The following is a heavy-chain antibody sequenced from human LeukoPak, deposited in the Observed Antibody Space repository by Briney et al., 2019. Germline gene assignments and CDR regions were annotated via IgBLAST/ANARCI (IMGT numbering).Heavy chain of an antibody. CDR3: ASDTIGYCSGGSCKQVDY. CDR1: GYTFTSYG. J-gene: IGHJ4*02. D-gene: IGHD2-15*01. CDR2: ISAYNGDT. V-gene: IGHV1-18*01. Sequence: ASVKVSCKASGYTFTSYGINWVRQAPGQGLEWMGWISAYNGDTNYAQKFQGRVTMTRDTSISTAYMELSRLRSDDTAVYYCASDTIGYCSGGSCKQVDYWGQGTLVTVSS.